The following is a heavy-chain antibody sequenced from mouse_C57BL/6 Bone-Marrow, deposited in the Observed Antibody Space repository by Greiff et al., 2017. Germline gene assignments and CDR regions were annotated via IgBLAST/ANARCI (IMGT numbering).Heavy chain of an antibody. J-gene: IGHJ2*01. CDR3: ARNGGDY. V-gene: IGHV1-63*01. Sequence: VQLQQSGAELVRPGASVKMSCKASGYTFTNYWIGWAKQRPGHGLEWIGDLYPGGGYTNYNEKFKGKATLTADKSSSTAYMQFSSLTSEDSSIYYCARNGGDYWGQGTTVTVSA. CDR1: GYTFTNYW. CDR2: LYPGGGYT.